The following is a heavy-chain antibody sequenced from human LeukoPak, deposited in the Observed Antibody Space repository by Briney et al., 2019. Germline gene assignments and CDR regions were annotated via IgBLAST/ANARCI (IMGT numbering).Heavy chain of an antibody. CDR2: IIPIFGTA. CDR3: ARDRSEIRGYSNGLYYFDY. CDR1: GGTFSSYA. J-gene: IGHJ4*02. V-gene: IGHV1-69*05. D-gene: IGHD4-11*01. Sequence: SVKVSCKASGGTFSSYAISWVRQAPGQGLEWMGGIIPIFGTANYAQKFQGRVTITTDESTSTAYMELSSLRSEDTAVYYCARDRSEIRGYSNGLYYFDYWGQGTLVTVSS.